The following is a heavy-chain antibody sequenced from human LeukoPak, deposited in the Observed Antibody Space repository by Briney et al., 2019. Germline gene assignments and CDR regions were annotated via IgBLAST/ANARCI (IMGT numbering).Heavy chain of an antibody. CDR1: GPTLSNVW. J-gene: IGHJ4*02. CDR2: IKSKTAGGTT. V-gene: IGHV3-15*01. Sequence: GGSLRLSCAVSGPTLSNVWMSWVRQAPGKGLEWVGRIKSKTAGGTTDFAAPVKGRFTISRDDSKNTLYLQMNSLTSEDTAVYYCTQGSGQYYDYWGQGTLVTVSS. CDR3: TQGSGQYYDY. D-gene: IGHD3-22*01.